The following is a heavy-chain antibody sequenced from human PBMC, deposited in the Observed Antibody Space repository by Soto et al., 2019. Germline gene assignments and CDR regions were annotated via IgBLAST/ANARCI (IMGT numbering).Heavy chain of an antibody. V-gene: IGHV3-15*05. CDR3: TTIIPKGKWELGP. D-gene: IGHD1-26*01. J-gene: IGHJ5*02. CDR1: GFSFTNAW. CDR2: IKSKTDGATT. Sequence: PGGSLRLSCAASGFSFTNAWMSWVRQAPGKGLEWIGRIKSKTDGATTDYAGPVKGRFTISRDDSKKTLFVQMNGLKTEDTAVYYCTTIIPKGKWELGPWGHGTLVTVSS.